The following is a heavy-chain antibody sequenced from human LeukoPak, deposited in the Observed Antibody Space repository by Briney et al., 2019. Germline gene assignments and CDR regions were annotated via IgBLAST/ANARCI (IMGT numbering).Heavy chain of an antibody. CDR3: ARAYCSSTSCLDNNWFDP. Sequence: ASVKVSCKASGYTFTSYGISWARQAPGQGLEWMGWISAYNGNTNYAQKLQGRVTMTTDTSTSTAYMELRSLRSDDTAVYYCARAYCSSTSCLDNNWFDPWGQGTLVTVSS. V-gene: IGHV1-18*01. D-gene: IGHD2-2*01. CDR1: GYTFTSYG. CDR2: ISAYNGNT. J-gene: IGHJ5*02.